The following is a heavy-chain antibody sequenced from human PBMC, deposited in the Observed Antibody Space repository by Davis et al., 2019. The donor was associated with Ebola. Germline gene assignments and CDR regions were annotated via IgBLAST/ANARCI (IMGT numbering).Heavy chain of an antibody. V-gene: IGHV1-2*04. Sequence: AASVKVSCKGSGYSFNAYCIHWVRQAPGQGLEWLGWINPNSGGTTYAQRFAGWGTMTRDTSISTVYMEVNRLTSDDTAVYYCARGLDFWGTYSTRLDFDYWGQGTPVTVSS. J-gene: IGHJ4*02. CDR3: ARGLDFWGTYSTRLDFDY. D-gene: IGHD3-3*01. CDR2: INPNSGGT. CDR1: GYSFNAYC.